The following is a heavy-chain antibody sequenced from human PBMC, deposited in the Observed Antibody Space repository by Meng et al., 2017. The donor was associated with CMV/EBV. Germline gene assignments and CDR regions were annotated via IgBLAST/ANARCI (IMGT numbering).Heavy chain of an antibody. CDR1: GFTFSSYS. J-gene: IGHJ4*02. D-gene: IGHD6-19*01. V-gene: IGHV3-21*01. CDR3: ARDMRRQWLVRGDYFDY. Sequence: GGSLRLSCAASGFTFSSYSMNWVRQAPGKGLEWVSSISSSSSYIYYADSVKGRFTISRDNAKNSLYLQMNSLRAEDTAVYYCARDMRRQWLVRGDYFDYWGQGTLVTVSS. CDR2: ISSSSSYI.